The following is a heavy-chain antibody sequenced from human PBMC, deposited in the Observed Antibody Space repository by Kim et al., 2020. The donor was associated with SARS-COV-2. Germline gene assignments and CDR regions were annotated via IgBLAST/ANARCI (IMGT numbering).Heavy chain of an antibody. J-gene: IGHJ5*02. D-gene: IGHD6-19*01. CDR2: IDADNGNT. V-gene: IGHV1-18*01. CDR3: ARVSGRTGWGIDP. CDR1: TYTLITYG. Sequence: ASVKVSCKASTYTLITYGISWVRQAPGQGPEWMGWIDADNGNTNYAQKFQERLTMTTDTSTRTAYLELRNLRSDDTAVYYCARVSGRTGWGIDPWGQGTL.